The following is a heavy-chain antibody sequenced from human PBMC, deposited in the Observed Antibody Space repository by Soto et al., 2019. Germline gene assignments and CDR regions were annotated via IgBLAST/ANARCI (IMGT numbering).Heavy chain of an antibody. CDR1: GESINSGGYY. V-gene: IGHV4-31*03. J-gene: IGHJ4*02. CDR2: IYDSESA. CDR3: ARASSSSSAADY. D-gene: IGHD6-6*01. Sequence: QVQLQESGPGLVKPSQTLSLTCSVSGESINSGGYYWSWIRHHPGKCLEWIGYIYDSESAYYNPSLKGRVTISMDTSTKHFAMRLSSVTAADTPVYYCARASSSSSAADYRGQRTQVTVSS.